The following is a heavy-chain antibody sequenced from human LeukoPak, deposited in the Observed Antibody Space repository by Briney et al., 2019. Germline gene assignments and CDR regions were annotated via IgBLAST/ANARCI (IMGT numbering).Heavy chain of an antibody. V-gene: IGHV1-2*02. Sequence: ASVKVSCKASGYTFTGYYMHWVRQAPGQGLEWMGWINPNSGGINYAQKFQGRVTMTRDTSISTAYMELSRLRSDDTAVYYCARDLYYYDSSGYADWGQGTLVTVSS. CDR1: GYTFTGYY. D-gene: IGHD3-22*01. J-gene: IGHJ4*02. CDR2: INPNSGGI. CDR3: ARDLYYYDSSGYAD.